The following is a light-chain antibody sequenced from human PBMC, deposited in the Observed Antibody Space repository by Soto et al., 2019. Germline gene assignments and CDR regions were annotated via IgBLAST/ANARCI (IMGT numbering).Light chain of an antibody. CDR2: DVS. Sequence: QSALTQPASVSGSPGQSITISCTGTSSDVGGYNYVSWYQQHPGEAPKLMIYDVSNRPSGVSNRFSGSKSGNTASLTISGLQAEDEADYYCSSYPSSSTRVFGTGTKLTVL. V-gene: IGLV2-14*01. CDR3: SSYPSSSTRV. J-gene: IGLJ1*01. CDR1: SSDVGGYNY.